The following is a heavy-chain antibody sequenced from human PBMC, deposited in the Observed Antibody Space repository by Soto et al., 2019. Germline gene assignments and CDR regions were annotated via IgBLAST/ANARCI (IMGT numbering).Heavy chain of an antibody. V-gene: IGHV3-7*03. CDR2: IKQDGSEK. CDR3: ARENRITMVRGVICYFDY. D-gene: IGHD3-10*01. CDR1: GFTFSSYW. J-gene: IGHJ4*02. Sequence: GGSLRLSCAASGFTFSSYWMSWVRQAPGKGLEWVANIKQDGSEKYYVDSVKGRFTISRDNAKNSLYLQMNSLRAEDTAVYYCARENRITMVRGVICYFDYWGQGTLVTVSS.